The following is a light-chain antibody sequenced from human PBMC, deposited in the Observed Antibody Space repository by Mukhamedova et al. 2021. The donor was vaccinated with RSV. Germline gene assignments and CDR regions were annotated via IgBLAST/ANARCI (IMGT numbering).Light chain of an antibody. J-gene: IGKJ5*01. CDR3: MQALQTPPA. CDR2: LGS. V-gene: IGKV2-28*01. CDR1: SLLHSNGYNY. Sequence: SLLHSNGYNYLNWYLQKPGQSPQLLIYLGSNRASGVPDRFSGSGSGTDFTLKISRVEAEDVGVYYCMQALQTPPAFGQGTRLEI.